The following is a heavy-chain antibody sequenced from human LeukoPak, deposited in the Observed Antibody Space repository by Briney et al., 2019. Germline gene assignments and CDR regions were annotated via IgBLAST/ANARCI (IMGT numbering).Heavy chain of an antibody. Sequence: PSETLSLTCTVSGGSISSYYWSWIRQPPGKGLEWIGYIYYSGSTNYNPSLKSRVTMSVDTSKNQFSLKLSSVTAADTAVYYCARDMMGATTERKNWFDPWGQGTLVTVSS. CDR1: GGSISSYY. V-gene: IGHV4-59*12. J-gene: IGHJ5*02. D-gene: IGHD1-26*01. CDR2: IYYSGST. CDR3: ARDMMGATTERKNWFDP.